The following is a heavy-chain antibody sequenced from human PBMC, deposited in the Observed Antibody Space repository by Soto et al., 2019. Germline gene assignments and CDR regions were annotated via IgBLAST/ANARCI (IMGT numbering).Heavy chain of an antibody. V-gene: IGHV4-34*01. Sequence: QVQLQQWGAGLLKPSETLSLTCAVYGGSFSGYYWSWIRQPPGKGLEWIGEINHSGSTNYNPSLKSRVPTSVDTSKNQFSLKLSSVTAADPAVYYCARGDYGGNSRWGQGTLVTVSS. CDR1: GGSFSGYY. CDR3: ARGDYGGNSR. CDR2: INHSGST. J-gene: IGHJ1*01. D-gene: IGHD4-17*01.